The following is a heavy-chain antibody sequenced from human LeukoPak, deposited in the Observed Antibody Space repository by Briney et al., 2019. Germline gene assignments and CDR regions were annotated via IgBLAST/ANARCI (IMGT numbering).Heavy chain of an antibody. CDR3: ATLLRGYCSSTNCYAGYFDY. D-gene: IGHD2-2*01. V-gene: IGHV1-24*01. J-gene: IGHJ4*02. Sequence: ASVKVSCKVSGYTLTDLSMHWARQAPGKGLEWMGGFDPEDGETIYAQKFQGRVTMTEDTSTDTAYMELSSLRSEDTAVYYCATLLRGYCSSTNCYAGYFDYWGQGTLVTVSS. CDR1: GYTLTDLS. CDR2: FDPEDGET.